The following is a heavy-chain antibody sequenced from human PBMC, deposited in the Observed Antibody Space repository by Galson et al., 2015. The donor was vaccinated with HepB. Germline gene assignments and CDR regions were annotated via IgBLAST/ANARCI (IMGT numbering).Heavy chain of an antibody. V-gene: IGHV3-23*01. J-gene: IGHJ5*02. D-gene: IGHD2-15*01. CDR3: ARIYCSGVSCHSNWFDP. Sequence: SLRLSCAASGFTFRSYAMSWVRQAPGKGLEWVSAISGSGGSTYYADSVKGRFTISRDNSKNTLYLQMNSLRAEDTAVYYWARIYCSGVSCHSNWFDPWGQGTLVPVSS. CDR2: ISGSGGST. CDR1: GFTFRSYA.